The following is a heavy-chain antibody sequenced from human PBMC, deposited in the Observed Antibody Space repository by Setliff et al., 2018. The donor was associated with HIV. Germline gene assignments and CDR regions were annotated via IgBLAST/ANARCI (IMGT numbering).Heavy chain of an antibody. J-gene: IGHJ5*02. V-gene: IGHV4-59*02. Sequence: SETLSLTCTVSGASVNSHYWAWIRQPPGKGLEWIGSLYYSGNTNYNPSLKGRVTISADTSKNQFSLKLRSVTAADTAVYYCAGVLSSGYYDGPWGQGTLVTVSS. CDR2: LYYSGNT. D-gene: IGHD3-22*01. CDR3: AGVLSSGYYDGP. CDR1: GASVNSHY.